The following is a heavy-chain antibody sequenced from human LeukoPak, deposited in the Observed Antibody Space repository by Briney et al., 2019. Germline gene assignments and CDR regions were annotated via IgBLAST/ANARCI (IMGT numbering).Heavy chain of an antibody. Sequence: GESLRLSCVASGFTFSAYAVGWVRRAPGMGLEWVSSISVSGSQTDYADSVKGRFTISRDNSKNTFYLQMNSLRAEDTAVYYCGKGTPPPVYWGPGTLVTVSS. CDR2: ISVSGSQT. D-gene: IGHD1-14*01. V-gene: IGHV3-23*01. CDR1: GFTFSAYA. CDR3: GKGTPPPVY. J-gene: IGHJ4*02.